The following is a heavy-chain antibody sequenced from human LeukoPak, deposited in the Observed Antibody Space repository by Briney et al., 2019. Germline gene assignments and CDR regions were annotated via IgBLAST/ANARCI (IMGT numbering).Heavy chain of an antibody. CDR1: GASFGSYY. Sequence: SETLSLICTVSGASFGSYYGSWIRQPPGKGLEWIGNFYYSGSTNYNPSLKSRVTISVDTSKSQSSLKVSSVTAADTAVYYCARGSSSSFNVELWGRGTPVTVSS. CDR3: ARGSSSSFNVEL. CDR2: FYYSGST. D-gene: IGHD6-13*01. J-gene: IGHJ2*01. V-gene: IGHV4-59*01.